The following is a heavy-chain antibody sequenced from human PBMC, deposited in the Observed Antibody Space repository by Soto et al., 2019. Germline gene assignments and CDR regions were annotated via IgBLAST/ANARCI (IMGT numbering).Heavy chain of an antibody. CDR2: IYYSGTT. V-gene: IGHV4-39*07. Sequence: SETLSLTCTVSGGSISGSSYYWGWIRQPPGKGLEWIGNIYYSGTTSYSPSLKSRVAISLDTSKNQFSLSLSSVTAADTAVYYCARGRGYSYGLDPWGQGTLVTVSS. CDR3: ARGRGYSYGLDP. J-gene: IGHJ5*02. CDR1: GGSISGSSYY. D-gene: IGHD5-18*01.